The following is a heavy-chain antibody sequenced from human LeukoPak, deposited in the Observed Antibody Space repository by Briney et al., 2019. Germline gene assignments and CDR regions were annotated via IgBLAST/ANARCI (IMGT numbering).Heavy chain of an antibody. V-gene: IGHV4-31*03. CDR3: ATPYCSSISCLDVFNV. J-gene: IGHJ3*01. CDR1: GVSVSDGRYY. D-gene: IGHD2-2*01. Sequence: PSETLSLTCTVSGVSVSDGRYYWTWIRQHPGKGLEWRGYKYYSGRAKYDPVLKRRTTISIDRSKKQFSLQLSAVTADDTANYYCATPYCSSISCLDVFNVWGQGTRVTVSS. CDR2: KYYSGRA.